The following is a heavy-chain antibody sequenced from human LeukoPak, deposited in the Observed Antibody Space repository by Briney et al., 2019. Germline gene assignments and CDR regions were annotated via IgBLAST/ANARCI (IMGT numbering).Heavy chain of an antibody. Sequence: SETLSLTCTVSGGSISSYYWSWIRQPPGKGLEWIGYIYYSGSTNYNPSLKSRVTISVDTSKNQFSLKLSSVTAADTAVYYCARTLGELRAFDIWGQGTMVTVSS. CDR1: GGSISSYY. D-gene: IGHD3-10*01. CDR3: ARTLGELRAFDI. J-gene: IGHJ3*02. V-gene: IGHV4-59*01. CDR2: IYYSGST.